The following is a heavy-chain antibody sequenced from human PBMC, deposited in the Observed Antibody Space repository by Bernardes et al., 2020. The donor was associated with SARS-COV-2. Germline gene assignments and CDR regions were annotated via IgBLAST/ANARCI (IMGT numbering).Heavy chain of an antibody. V-gene: IGHV3-9*01. CDR2: ISWNSGSI. Sequence: GGSLRLSCAASGFTFDDYAMHWVRQAPGKGLEWVSGISWNSGSIGYADSVKGRFTISRDNAKNSLYLQMNSLRAEDTALYYCAKFGFGELGASIYYYGMDVWGQGTTVTVSS. J-gene: IGHJ6*02. CDR3: AKFGFGELGASIYYYGMDV. D-gene: IGHD3-10*01. CDR1: GFTFDDYA.